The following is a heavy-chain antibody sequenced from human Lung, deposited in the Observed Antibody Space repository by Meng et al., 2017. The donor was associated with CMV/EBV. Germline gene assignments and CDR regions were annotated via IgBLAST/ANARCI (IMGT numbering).Heavy chain of an antibody. CDR2: IWHDGSKK. J-gene: IGHJ4*02. CDR3: AKGAVGATTSYYFDY. D-gene: IGHD1-26*01. CDR1: GLTFSRYG. V-gene: IGHV3-33*06. Sequence: SGLTFSRYGMHWVRQAPGKGLEWVAFIWHDGSKKYYPDSVKGRFTISRDNSKNTLYLEVNSLSGEDTAVYYCAKGAVGATTSYYFDYWGQGTLVTVSS.